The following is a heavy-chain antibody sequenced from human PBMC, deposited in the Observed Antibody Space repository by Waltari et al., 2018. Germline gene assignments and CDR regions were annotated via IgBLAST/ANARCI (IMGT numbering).Heavy chain of an antibody. CDR1: GFIYNSYG. CDR2: ICYDGSNK. J-gene: IGHJ4*02. V-gene: IGHV3-33*01. Sequence: VDLVECGGRVAQPGMSLTLSCAACGFIYNSYGVHWVRQAPGKGLEWVAVICYDGSNKYYADSVKGRFTISRDNSKNTLYLQMNSLRAEDTAVYYCARWPEWGQGTLVTVSS. CDR3: ARWPE.